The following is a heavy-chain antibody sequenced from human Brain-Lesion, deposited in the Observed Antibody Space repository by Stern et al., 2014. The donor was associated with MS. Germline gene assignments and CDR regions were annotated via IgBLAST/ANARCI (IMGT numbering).Heavy chain of an antibody. J-gene: IGHJ4*02. CDR1: GYRFTSNW. V-gene: IGHV5-51*01. D-gene: IGHD6-6*01. Sequence: EVQLVESGAEVKKPGESLKISCKGSGYRFTSNWIGWVRQMPGKGLEWMGIMWPGDSYTRYSPSFQGQVTISADKSISTAYLQWSSLQASDTAMYYCARRGDSSSSGFDYWGQGTLVIVSS. CDR2: MWPGDSYT. CDR3: ARRGDSSSSGFDY.